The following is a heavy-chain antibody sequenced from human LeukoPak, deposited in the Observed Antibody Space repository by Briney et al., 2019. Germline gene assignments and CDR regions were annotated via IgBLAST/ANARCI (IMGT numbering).Heavy chain of an antibody. CDR2: IWYDGGNK. V-gene: IGHV3-33*01. Sequence: GGSLRLSCAASGFTFSSYGMHWVRQAPGKGLEWVAAIWYDGGNKYYADSVKGRFTISRDNSKNTLYLQMNSLRAEDTAVYYCARERESVCDYWGQGTLVTVSS. CDR1: GFTFSSYG. D-gene: IGHD3-10*01. CDR3: ARERESVCDY. J-gene: IGHJ4*02.